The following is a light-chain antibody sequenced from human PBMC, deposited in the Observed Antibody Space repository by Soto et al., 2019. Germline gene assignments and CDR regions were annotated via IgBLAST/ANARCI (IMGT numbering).Light chain of an antibody. CDR1: SGHSSYA. V-gene: IGLV4-69*01. J-gene: IGLJ2*01. CDR3: QTWGTRIHVV. CDR2: LDSDGSH. Sequence: QPVLTQSPSASASLGPSVKLTCTLSSGHSSYAIEWHQQQPEKGPRYLMKLDSDGSHTKGDAMPDRFSGSSSGAVRYLTISSLQSEDEADYYCQTWGTRIHVVFGGGTKLTVL.